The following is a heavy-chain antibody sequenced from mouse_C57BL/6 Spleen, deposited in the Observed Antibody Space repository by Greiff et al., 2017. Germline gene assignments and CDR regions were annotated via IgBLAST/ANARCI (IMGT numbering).Heavy chain of an antibody. CDR1: GYTFTDYY. D-gene: IGHD3-2*02. J-gene: IGHJ4*01. Sequence: VQLKESGPELVKPGASVKISCKASGYTFTDYYMNWVKQSHGKSLEWIGDINPNNGGTSYNQKFKGKATLTVDKSSSTAYMELRSLTSEDSAVYYCAETAQATDYAMDDWGQGTSVTVSS. CDR2: INPNNGGT. V-gene: IGHV1-26*01. CDR3: AETAQATDYAMDD.